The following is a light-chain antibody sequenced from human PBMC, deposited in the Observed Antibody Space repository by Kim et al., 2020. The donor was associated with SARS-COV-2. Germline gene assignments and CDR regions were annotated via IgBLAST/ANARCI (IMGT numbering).Light chain of an antibody. J-gene: IGKJ1*01. V-gene: IGKV1-5*02. CDR3: QQYNCYPT. CDR1: QSMCWL. Sequence: AAFVVARVTFLCRASQSMCWLLSWYQQKPGKAPKLLFDDASSLESVVPSRCSGSGSGTEFTLTISSLQPDYFAPYYCQQYNCYPTFGQGTKVDIK. CDR2: DAS.